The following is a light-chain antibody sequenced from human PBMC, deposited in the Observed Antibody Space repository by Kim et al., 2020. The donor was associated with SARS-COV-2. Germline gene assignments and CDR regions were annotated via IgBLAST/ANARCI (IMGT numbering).Light chain of an antibody. CDR1: QSVSPY. CDR3: QLHTNRLT. J-gene: IGKJ4*01. Sequence: EIVLTQSPATLSLSPGEIATLSCRASQSVSPYLALYQQKPGQATTLLIYDASKRATGIPATFSGSGYGTDFTLTISSLEHDDFAVYYCQLHTNRLTSGGGTKVDIK. V-gene: IGKV3-11*01. CDR2: DAS.